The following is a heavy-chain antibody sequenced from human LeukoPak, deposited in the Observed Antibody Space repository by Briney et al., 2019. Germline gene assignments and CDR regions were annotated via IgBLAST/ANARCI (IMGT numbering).Heavy chain of an antibody. CDR3: ASLDYGDYLFQH. J-gene: IGHJ1*01. CDR1: GFTVSSNY. D-gene: IGHD4-17*01. V-gene: IGHV3-53*01. CDR2: IYSGGST. Sequence: GGSLRLSCAASGFTVSSNYMSWVRQAPGKGLEWVSVIYSGGSTYYADSVKGRFTISRDNAKNSLYLQMNSLRAEDTAVYYCASLDYGDYLFQHWGQGTLVTVSS.